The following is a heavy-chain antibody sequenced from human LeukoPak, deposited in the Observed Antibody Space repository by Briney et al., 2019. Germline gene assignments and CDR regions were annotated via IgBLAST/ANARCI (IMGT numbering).Heavy chain of an antibody. CDR2: IRSKANSYAT. CDR1: GFTFSGSA. D-gene: IGHD3-10*01. Sequence: GGSLKLSCAASGFTFSGSAMHWVRQASGKGLEWVGRIRSKANSYATAYAASVKGRFTISRDDSKNTAYLQMNSLRAEDTAVYYCARCRIGELSTFDYWGQGTLVTVSS. V-gene: IGHV3-73*01. J-gene: IGHJ4*02. CDR3: ARCRIGELSTFDY.